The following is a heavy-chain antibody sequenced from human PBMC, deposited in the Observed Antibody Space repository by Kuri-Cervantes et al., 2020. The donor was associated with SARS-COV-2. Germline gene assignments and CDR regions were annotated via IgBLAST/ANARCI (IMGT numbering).Heavy chain of an antibody. V-gene: IGHV3-30-3*01. CDR1: GFTFSSYA. J-gene: IGHJ4*02. D-gene: IGHD1-26*01. CDR2: ISYDGSNK. Sequence: GESLKISCAASGFTFSSYAMHWVRQAPGKGLEWVAVISYDGSNKYYADSVKGRFTISRDNSKNTLYLQMNSLRVEDTAVYYCAKGIYSGSYYVRRGEEYFDCWGQGTLVTVSS. CDR3: AKGIYSGSYYVRRGEEYFDC.